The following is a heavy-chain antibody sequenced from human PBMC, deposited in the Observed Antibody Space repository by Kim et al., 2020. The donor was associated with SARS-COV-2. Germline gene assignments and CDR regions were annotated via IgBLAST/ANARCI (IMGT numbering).Heavy chain of an antibody. D-gene: IGHD1-1*01. CDR1: GGSISSYY. J-gene: IGHJ2*01. CDR2: IYYSGST. Sequence: SETLSLTCTVSGGSISSYYWSWIRQPPGKGLEWIGYIYYSGSTNYNPSLKSRVTISVDTSKNQFSLKLSSVTAADTAVYYCARAPYNWNDVWGLPWYFDLWGRGTLVTVSS. V-gene: IGHV4-59*01. CDR3: ARAPYNWNDVWGLPWYFDL.